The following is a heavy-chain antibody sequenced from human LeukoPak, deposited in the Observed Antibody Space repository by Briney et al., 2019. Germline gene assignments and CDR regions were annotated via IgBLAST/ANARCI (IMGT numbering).Heavy chain of an antibody. Sequence: VASVKVSCKASGYTFTSYYMHWVRQAPGQGLEWMAIINPSVGNSSYAQKFQGRVTMTRDTSTSTVYMELSSLRSEDTSVYYCAREGHIAGLEYWGQGTLVTVSS. V-gene: IGHV1-46*01. CDR1: GYTFTSYY. CDR2: INPSVGNS. J-gene: IGHJ4*02. CDR3: AREGHIAGLEY. D-gene: IGHD1-26*01.